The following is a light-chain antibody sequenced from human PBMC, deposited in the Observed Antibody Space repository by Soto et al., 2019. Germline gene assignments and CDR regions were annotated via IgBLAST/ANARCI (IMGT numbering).Light chain of an antibody. CDR1: QSISSY. V-gene: IGKV1-39*01. Sequence: DIQMTQSPSSLSASVGDRVTITCRASQSISSYLNWYQQKPGKAPNLLIYAASSLQSGVPSRFRGSGAGTEFTLTISSLQPEDFATYYCQQSYSTPPTFGQGTKLEIK. CDR3: QQSYSTPPT. CDR2: AAS. J-gene: IGKJ2*01.